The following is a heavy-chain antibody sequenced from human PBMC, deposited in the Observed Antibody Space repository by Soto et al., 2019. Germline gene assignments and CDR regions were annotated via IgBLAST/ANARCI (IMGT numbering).Heavy chain of an antibody. CDR3: ARGRGYSYGLDP. CDR2: ISYSGTT. J-gene: IGHJ5*02. Sequence: PSETLSLTCTVSGDSISSNNNYWSWIHQPPGEGLEWFGFISYSGTTSYSPSLKSRVAISLDTSKNQFSLSLSSVTAADTAVYYCARGRGYSYGLDPWGQGTLVTVSS. CDR1: GDSISSNNNY. V-gene: IGHV4-30-4*01. D-gene: IGHD5-18*01.